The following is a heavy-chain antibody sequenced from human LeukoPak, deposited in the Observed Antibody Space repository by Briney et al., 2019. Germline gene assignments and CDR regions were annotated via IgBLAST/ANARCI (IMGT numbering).Heavy chain of an antibody. Sequence: GGSLRLSCAASGFTFRIYAMSWVRQAPGKELEWVSVIGISGDTYYADSVKGRFTVSRDNSKKTLYLQMNTLRAEDTAVYHCARKTAGHYPFDSWGKGTLVTVSS. CDR3: ARKTAGHYPFDS. J-gene: IGHJ4*02. V-gene: IGHV3-23*01. CDR1: GFTFRIYA. D-gene: IGHD3-22*01. CDR2: IGISGDT.